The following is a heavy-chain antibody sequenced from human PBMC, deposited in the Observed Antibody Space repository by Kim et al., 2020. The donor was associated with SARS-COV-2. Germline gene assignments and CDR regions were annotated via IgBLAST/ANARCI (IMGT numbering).Heavy chain of an antibody. V-gene: IGHV4-59*10. J-gene: IGHJ3*01. Sequence: GSTLYHPPLKSRVAMSVDTPKNQFALRLTSLTAADTAVYYCARLIIAAFDVWGQGTMVTVSS. CDR3: ARLIIAAFDV. D-gene: IGHD3-16*01. CDR2: GST.